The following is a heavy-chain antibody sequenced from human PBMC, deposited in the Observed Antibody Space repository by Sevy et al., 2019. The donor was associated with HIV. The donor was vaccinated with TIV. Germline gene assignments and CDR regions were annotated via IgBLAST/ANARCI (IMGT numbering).Heavy chain of an antibody. V-gene: IGHV3-49*03. CDR3: TRGYYCDSSGYSDY. J-gene: IGHJ4*02. CDR2: IRSKDYGGPT. D-gene: IGHD3-22*01. Sequence: GGSLRLSCTGSGFTFGDYAMSWFRQAPGMGLEWVGFIRSKDYGGPTEYAASVEGRFTISRDDSKSIADLQMYSQKTGDTAVDYCTRGYYCDSSGYSDYWGQRTLVTVSS. CDR1: GFTFGDYA.